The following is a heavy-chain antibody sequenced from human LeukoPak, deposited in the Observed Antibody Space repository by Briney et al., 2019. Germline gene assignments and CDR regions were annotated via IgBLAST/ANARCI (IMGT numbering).Heavy chain of an antibody. V-gene: IGHV3-64*02. CDR1: GFTFSTYA. CDR2: ISTNGAGT. CDR3: AAAGSPL. D-gene: IGHD6-13*01. Sequence: QSGGSLRLSCAASGFTFSTYALHWVRQAPGRGLEYVSAISTNGAGTYYADSVKGRFTISRDNSKNTLFLQMGSLRADDTAVYYCAAAGSPLWGQGTLVTVSS. J-gene: IGHJ4*02.